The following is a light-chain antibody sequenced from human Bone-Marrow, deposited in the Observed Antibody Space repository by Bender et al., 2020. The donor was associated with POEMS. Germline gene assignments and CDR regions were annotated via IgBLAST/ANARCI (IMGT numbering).Light chain of an antibody. CDR3: AAWEDSLNGWV. CDR2: INN. CDR1: SSNIGTNP. V-gene: IGLV1-44*01. J-gene: IGLJ3*02. Sequence: QSVLTQPPSASGTPGQRVTISCSGSSSNIGTNPVNWYQQLPGTAPKLLIYINNQRPSGVPDRFSGSKSGTSASLAISGLQSEDEAEYYCAAWEDSLNGWVFGGGTKWTVL.